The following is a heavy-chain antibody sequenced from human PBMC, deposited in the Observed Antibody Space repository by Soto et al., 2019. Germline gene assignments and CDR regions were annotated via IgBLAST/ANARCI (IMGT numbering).Heavy chain of an antibody. J-gene: IGHJ3*02. Sequence: AVKVSCKASGGTFSSYTISWVRQAPGQGLEWMGRIIPILGIANYAQKFQGRVTITADKSTSTAYMELSSLRSEDTAVYYCARAAILWFGDLLPVDDALDIWGQ. CDR2: IIPILGIA. CDR3: ARAAILWFGDLLPVDDALDI. V-gene: IGHV1-69*02. CDR1: GGTFSSYT. D-gene: IGHD3-10*01.